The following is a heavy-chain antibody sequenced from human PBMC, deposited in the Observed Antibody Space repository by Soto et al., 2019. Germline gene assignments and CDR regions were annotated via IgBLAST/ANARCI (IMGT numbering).Heavy chain of an antibody. CDR1: GFSLTTSGVG. CDR3: AHRVLRTVFGLVTTTAIYFDF. D-gene: IGHD3-3*01. V-gene: IGHV2-5*02. J-gene: IGHJ4*02. CDR2: IYWDDDK. Sequence: QITLNESGPTQVKPRQTLTLTCTFSGFSLTTSGVGVGWIRQSPGKAPEWLALIYWDDDKRYSPSLKSRLTLTKDTSKNQVVLTMADLDPADTATYYCAHRVLRTVFGLVTTTAIYFDFCGQGTPVAVSS.